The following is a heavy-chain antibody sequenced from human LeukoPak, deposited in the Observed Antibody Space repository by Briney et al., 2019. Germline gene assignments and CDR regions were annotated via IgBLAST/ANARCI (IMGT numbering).Heavy chain of an antibody. CDR1: GFTFGDYA. J-gene: IGHJ3*02. D-gene: IGHD6-19*01. CDR3: ARAYSSGWYDDAFDI. CDR2: IRGKAYGGTT. Sequence: GGSLRLSCTASGFTFGDYAMSWFRQAPGKGLEWVGFIRGKAYGGTTEYAASVKGRFTISRDDSKSIAYLQMNSLKTEDTAVYYCARAYSSGWYDDAFDIWGQGTMVTVSS. V-gene: IGHV3-49*03.